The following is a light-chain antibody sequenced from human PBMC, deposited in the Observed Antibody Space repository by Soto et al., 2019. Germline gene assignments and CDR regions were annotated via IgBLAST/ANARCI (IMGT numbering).Light chain of an antibody. CDR3: QVWDSDTDHVV. CDR2: DDD. V-gene: IGLV3-21*02. CDR1: NIWSKS. Sequence: SYELTQPPSVSVAPGQTASFTCGGHNIWSKSVHWYQQKPGQAPILVIYDDDDRPSGIPGRFSGSNSGSAATLTISRVEAGDEADYYCQVWDSDTDHVVFGGETKLTIL. J-gene: IGLJ2*01.